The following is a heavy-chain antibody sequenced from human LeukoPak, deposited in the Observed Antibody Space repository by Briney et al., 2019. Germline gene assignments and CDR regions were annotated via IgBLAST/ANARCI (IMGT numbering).Heavy chain of an antibody. V-gene: IGHV4-59*08. Sequence: SETLSLTCTVSGGSISSYYWSWIRQPPGKGLEWIGYIYYSGSTNYNPSLKSRVTISVDTSKNQFSLKLSSVTAADTAVYYCARLRPSIGAAGTFDYWGQGTLVTVSS. CDR2: IYYSGST. CDR1: GGSISSYY. J-gene: IGHJ4*02. D-gene: IGHD6-13*01. CDR3: ARLRPSIGAAGTFDY.